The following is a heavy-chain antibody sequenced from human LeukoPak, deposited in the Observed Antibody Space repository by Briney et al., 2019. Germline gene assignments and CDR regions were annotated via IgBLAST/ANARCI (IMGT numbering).Heavy chain of an antibody. CDR2: IYYSGST. V-gene: IGHV4-31*03. Sequence: SETLSLTCTVSGGSISGGGYYWSRIRQHPGKGLEWIGYIYYSGSTYYNPSLKSRVTISVDTSKNQFSLKLSSVTAADTAVYYCARDLGHYYDSSGYYSEGNAFDIWGQGTMVTVSS. CDR3: ARDLGHYYDSSGYYSEGNAFDI. D-gene: IGHD3-22*01. J-gene: IGHJ3*02. CDR1: GGSISGGGYY.